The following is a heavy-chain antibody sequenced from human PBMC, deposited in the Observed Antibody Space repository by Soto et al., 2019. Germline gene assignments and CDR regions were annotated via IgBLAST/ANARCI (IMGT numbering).Heavy chain of an antibody. D-gene: IGHD3-10*01. CDR1: GGSFSGYY. J-gene: IGHJ5*02. CDR2: INHSGST. Sequence: PSETLSLTCAVYGGSFSGYYWSWIRQPPGKGLEWIGEINHSGSTNYNPSLKSRVTISVDTSKNQFSLKLSSVTAADTAVYYCARRNPLLWLNAGVSGSYYSYNWFDPWGQGTLVTVSS. CDR3: ARRNPLLWLNAGVSGSYYSYNWFDP. V-gene: IGHV4-34*01.